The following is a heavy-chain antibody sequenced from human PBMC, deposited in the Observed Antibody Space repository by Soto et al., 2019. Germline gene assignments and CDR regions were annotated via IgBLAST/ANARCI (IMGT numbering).Heavy chain of an antibody. CDR1: GGSMSRDW. CDR2: IYYSGST. V-gene: IGHV4-59*01. CDR3: ARDTSSGWPDY. Sequence: SETRCVRWTGSGGSMSRDWWSWIRQPPGKGLEWIGYIYYSGSTNYNPSLKSRVTISVDTSKNQFSLKLSSVTAADTAVYYCARDTSSGWPDYWGQGTLVTVS. J-gene: IGHJ4*02. D-gene: IGHD6-19*01.